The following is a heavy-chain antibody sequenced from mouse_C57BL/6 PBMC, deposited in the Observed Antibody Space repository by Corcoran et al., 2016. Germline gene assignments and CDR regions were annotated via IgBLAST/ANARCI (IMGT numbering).Heavy chain of an antibody. Sequence: EVQLQQSGPELVKPGASVKIPCKASGYTFTDYNMDWVKQSHGKSLEWIGDINPNNGGTIYNQKFKGKATLTVDKSSSTAYMELRSLTSEDTAVYYCARFGYSVAYWGQGTLVTVSA. CDR1: GYTFTDYN. J-gene: IGHJ3*01. D-gene: IGHD2-3*01. CDR2: INPNNGGT. V-gene: IGHV1-18*01. CDR3: ARFGYSVAY.